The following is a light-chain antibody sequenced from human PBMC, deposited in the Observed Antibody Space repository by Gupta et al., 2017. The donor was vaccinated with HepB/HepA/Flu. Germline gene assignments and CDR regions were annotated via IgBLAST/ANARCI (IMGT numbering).Light chain of an antibody. Sequence: QSALTQPASVPGSPGPSITIPCTGTSSDVGGYNYVSWYQQHPGKAPKLMIYDVSNRPSGVSNRFSGSKSGNTASLTISGLQTEDEADYYCTSSASSNTPVLFGGGTKLTVL. CDR2: DVS. CDR3: TSSASSNTPVL. J-gene: IGLJ2*01. V-gene: IGLV2-14*03. CDR1: SSDVGGYNY.